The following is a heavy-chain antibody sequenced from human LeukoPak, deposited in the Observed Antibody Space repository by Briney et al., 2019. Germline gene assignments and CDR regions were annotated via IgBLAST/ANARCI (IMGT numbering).Heavy chain of an antibody. Sequence: SVEVSCKASGGTFSSYAISWVRQAPGQGLEWMGGIIPIFGTANYAQKFQGRVTITADESTSTAYMELSSLRSEDTAVYYCARVKRDTPDFDYWGQGTLVTVSS. D-gene: IGHD3-16*02. V-gene: IGHV1-69*01. CDR1: GGTFSSYA. J-gene: IGHJ4*02. CDR2: IIPIFGTA. CDR3: ARVKRDTPDFDY.